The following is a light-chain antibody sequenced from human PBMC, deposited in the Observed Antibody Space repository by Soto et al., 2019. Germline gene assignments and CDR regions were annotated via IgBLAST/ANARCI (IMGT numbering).Light chain of an antibody. V-gene: IGKV4-1*01. CDR3: QQYYNIPPYP. J-gene: IGKJ2*01. CDR2: WAS. Sequence: DIVMTQSPDSLAVSLGERATINCKSSQSVLYSSNNKNYLAWYQQKPGQPPKLLMYWASTRESGVPDRFSGSGSGTDFTLTISSLQAEDVAVYYCQQYYNIPPYPVGQGTKLELK. CDR1: QSVLYSSNNKNY.